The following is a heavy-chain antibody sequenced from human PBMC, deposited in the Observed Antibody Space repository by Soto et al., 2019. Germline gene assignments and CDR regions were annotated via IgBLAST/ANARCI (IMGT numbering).Heavy chain of an antibody. D-gene: IGHD2-2*01. CDR3: AKDGGVPARTNHYYYVDV. V-gene: IGHV3-30*18. Sequence: QVQLVESGGGVVQPGRSLRLSCAASGFVFSIYDIHWVRQAPGRGLAWVALISGDGSNESYGHSVKGRFTISRDNSKNMVYLQMSSLRPEDAAVYYCAKDGGVPARTNHYYYVDVWGKGTTVTVSS. CDR1: GFVFSIYD. J-gene: IGHJ6*03. CDR2: ISGDGSNE.